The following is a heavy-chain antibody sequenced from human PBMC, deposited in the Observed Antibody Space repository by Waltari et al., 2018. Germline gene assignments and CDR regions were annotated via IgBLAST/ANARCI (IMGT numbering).Heavy chain of an antibody. Sequence: EVQLVDSGGGLVHPGASLRLSCAASGFTFSSNWMSWFRQAQGRGLEWLANIKPDGSQQYYVDSVRGRFSISRDNAKNSLYLQLNSLRAEDTAIYYCARDFNWGWDFWGQGTLVTVSS. V-gene: IGHV3-7*03. CDR3: ARDFNWGWDF. D-gene: IGHD7-27*01. CDR1: GFTFSSNW. J-gene: IGHJ4*02. CDR2: IKPDGSQQ.